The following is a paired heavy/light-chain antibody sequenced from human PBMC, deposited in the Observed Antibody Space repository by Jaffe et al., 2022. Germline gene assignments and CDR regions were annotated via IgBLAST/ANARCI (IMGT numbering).Light chain of an antibody. V-gene: IGKV1-33*01. CDR2: DAS. CDR3: QQYDNLL. Sequence: DIQMTQSPSSLSASVGDRVTITCQASQDISNYLNWYQQKPGKAPKLLIYDASNLETGVPSRFSGSGSGTDFTFTISSLQPEDIATYYCQQYDNLLFGQGTKVEIK. J-gene: IGKJ1*01. CDR1: QDISNY.
Heavy chain of an antibody. Sequence: QVQLQESGPGLVKPSETLSLTCAVSGYSISSGYYWGWIRQPPGKGLEWIGSIYHSGSTYYNPSLKSRVTISVDTSKNQFSLKLSSVTAADTAVYYCARDRYGDGGSCSWVPCGHFDYWGQGTLVTVSS. V-gene: IGHV4-38-2*02. CDR1: GYSISSGYY. D-gene: IGHD2-15*01. CDR3: ARDRYGDGGSCSWVPCGHFDY. CDR2: IYHSGST. J-gene: IGHJ4*02.